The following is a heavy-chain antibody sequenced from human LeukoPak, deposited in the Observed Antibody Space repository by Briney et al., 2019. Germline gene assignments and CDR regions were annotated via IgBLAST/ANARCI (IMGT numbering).Heavy chain of an antibody. Sequence: SETLSLTCTVSGGSISSYYWSWIRQPPGKGLEWIGYIYYSGSTNYNPSLKSRVTISVDTSKNQFSLKLSSVTAADTAVYYCARDHRITIFGVVRHDAFDIWGQGTMVTVSS. CDR3: ARDHRITIFGVVRHDAFDI. J-gene: IGHJ3*02. D-gene: IGHD3-3*01. V-gene: IGHV4-59*01. CDR1: GGSISSYY. CDR2: IYYSGST.